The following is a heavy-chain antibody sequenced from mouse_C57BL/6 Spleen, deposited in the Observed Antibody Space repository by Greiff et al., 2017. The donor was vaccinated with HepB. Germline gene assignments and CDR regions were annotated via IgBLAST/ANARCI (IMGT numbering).Heavy chain of an antibody. CDR3: TRPYDGNGFAY. V-gene: IGHV1-15*01. J-gene: IGHJ3*01. Sequence: LVESGAELVRPGASVTLSCKASGYTFTDYEMHWVKQTPVHGLEWIGAIDPETGGTAYNQKFKGKAILTADKSSSTAYMELRSLTSEDSAVYYCTRPYDGNGFAYWGQGTLVTVSA. D-gene: IGHD2-3*01. CDR1: GYTFTDYE. CDR2: IDPETGGT.